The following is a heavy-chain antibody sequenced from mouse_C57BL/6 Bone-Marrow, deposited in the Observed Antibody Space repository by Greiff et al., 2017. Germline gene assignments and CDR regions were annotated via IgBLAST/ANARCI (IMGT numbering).Heavy chain of an antibody. V-gene: IGHV5-12*01. CDR2: ISNGGGST. CDR3: ARLYSNYAYYAMDY. J-gene: IGHJ4*01. D-gene: IGHD2-5*01. CDR1: GFTFSDYY. Sequence: EVQRVESGGGLVQPGGSLKLSCAASGFTFSDYYMYWVRQTPEKRLEWVAYISNGGGSTYYPDTVKGRFTISSDNAKNTLYQQMSRLKSEDTAMYYCARLYSNYAYYAMDYWGQGTSVTVSS.